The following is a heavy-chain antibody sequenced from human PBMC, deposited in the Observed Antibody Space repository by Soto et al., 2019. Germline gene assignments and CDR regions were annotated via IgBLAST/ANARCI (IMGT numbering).Heavy chain of an antibody. V-gene: IGHV5-51*01. D-gene: IGHD3-16*01. J-gene: IGHJ6*02. CDR3: ARHSLGAIRNYYYGMDV. CDR2: IYPGDSDT. CDR1: GYSFTSYW. Sequence: LKISCKGSGYSFTSYWIGWVRQMPGKGLEWMGIIYPGDSDTRYSPSFQGQVTISADKSISTAYLQWSSLKASDTAMYYCARHSLGAIRNYYYGMDVWGQGTTVTVSS.